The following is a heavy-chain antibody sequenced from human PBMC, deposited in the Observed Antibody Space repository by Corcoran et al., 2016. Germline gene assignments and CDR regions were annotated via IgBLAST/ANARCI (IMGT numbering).Heavy chain of an antibody. Sequence: QVQLQESGPGLVKPSETLSLICTVSGGSISSYYWSWIRQPPGKGLEWIGYIHYSGSTNYNPSLKSRVTISVDASKKQFSLKLSSVTPADTAVYYCACGGDGDSGYGLQGGWFDPWGQGTLVTVSS. J-gene: IGHJ5*02. CDR1: GGSISSYY. D-gene: IGHD5-12*01. CDR2: IHYSGST. V-gene: IGHV4-59*01. CDR3: ACGGDGDSGYGLQGGWFDP.